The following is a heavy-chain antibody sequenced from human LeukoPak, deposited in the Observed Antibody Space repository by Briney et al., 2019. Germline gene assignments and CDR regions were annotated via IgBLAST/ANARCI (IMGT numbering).Heavy chain of an antibody. CDR2: ISAYNGNT. CDR1: GYSFTSYY. Sequence: ASVNVSCKASGYSFTSYYMHWVRQAPGQGLEWMGWISAYNGNTNYAQKFQGRVTMTTDTSTSTAYMELRSLRSDDTAVYYCARAIGRSSWYSPPDYWGQGTLVTVSS. J-gene: IGHJ4*02. CDR3: ARAIGRSSWYSPPDY. V-gene: IGHV1-18*04. D-gene: IGHD6-13*01.